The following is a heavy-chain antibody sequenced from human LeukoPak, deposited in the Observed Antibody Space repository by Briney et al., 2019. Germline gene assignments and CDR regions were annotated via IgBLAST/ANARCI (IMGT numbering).Heavy chain of an antibody. J-gene: IGHJ4*02. CDR3: AKTGFCSGINCYLGDY. D-gene: IGHD2-15*01. Sequence: QPGGSLRLSCAASGFTFSSCAMTWVRLAPGKGLEWVSSITNTGGSTYYADSVRGRFTISRDNSKNTLSLQMNSLRAEDTALYYCAKTGFCSGINCYLGDYWGQGTLVTVSS. CDR1: GFTFSSCA. CDR2: ITNTGGST. V-gene: IGHV3-23*01.